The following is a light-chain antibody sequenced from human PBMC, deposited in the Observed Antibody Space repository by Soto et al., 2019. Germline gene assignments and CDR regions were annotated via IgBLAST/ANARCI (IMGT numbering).Light chain of an antibody. V-gene: IGLV1-40*01. J-gene: IGLJ1*01. CDR2: DNN. Sequence: QSVLAQPPSVSGAPGQRVTISCTGSSSNIGAGYDVHWYQQLPGTAPKLLIYDNNNRPSGVPDRFSGSKSGTSASLAITGLQAQDEADYFWQSYDSSLSYVFGLGTKLTVL. CDR1: SSNIGAGYD. CDR3: QSYDSSLSYV.